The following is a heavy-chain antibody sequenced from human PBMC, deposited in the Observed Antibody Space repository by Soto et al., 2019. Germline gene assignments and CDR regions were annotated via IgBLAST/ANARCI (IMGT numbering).Heavy chain of an antibody. CDR2: IYWDDDK. V-gene: IGHV2-5*02. CDR1: GFSLITSGEG. D-gene: IGHD1-1*01. CDR3: THSPWTGTKAYFDF. Sequence: QITLEESGPTLVEPTQTLTLTCTFSGFSLITSGEGVGWIRQTPGKALEWLALIYWDDDKRYSPSLSSRLTITKDTSRTQVVLTMTNMDPVDTGTYYRTHSPWTGTKAYFDFWGQGTLVTVSS. J-gene: IGHJ4*02.